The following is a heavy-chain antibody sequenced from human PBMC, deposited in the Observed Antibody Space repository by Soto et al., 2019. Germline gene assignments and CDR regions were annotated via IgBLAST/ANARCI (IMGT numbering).Heavy chain of an antibody. J-gene: IGHJ4*02. D-gene: IGHD4-4*01. CDR3: ARGMTTVTPIDS. CDR2: IYHSGST. CDR1: GGSISSGGYS. Sequence: QLQLQESGSGLVKPSQTLSLTCAVSGGSISSGGYSWSWIRQPPGKGLEWIGYIYHSGSTYYNPSLQSRVTISVDSSKNQFSLKLSSVPAADTAVYYCARGMTTVTPIDSWGQGTLVTVSS. V-gene: IGHV4-30-2*01.